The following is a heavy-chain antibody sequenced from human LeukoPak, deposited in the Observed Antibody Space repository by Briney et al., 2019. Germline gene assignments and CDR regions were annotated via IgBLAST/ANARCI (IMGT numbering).Heavy chain of an antibody. J-gene: IGHJ4*02. CDR2: ISATGST. V-gene: IGHV4-61*02. D-gene: IGHD1-26*01. CDR3: ARLNSGSYRGGFDY. CDR1: GGSISSGSDY. Sequence: SETLSLTCTVSGGSISSGSDYWSWIRQPAGKGLEWIGRISATGSTNSNPSLKSRVTISVDTSKSQFSLKLTSVTAADTAVYFCARLNSGSYRGGFDYWGQGTLVTVSS.